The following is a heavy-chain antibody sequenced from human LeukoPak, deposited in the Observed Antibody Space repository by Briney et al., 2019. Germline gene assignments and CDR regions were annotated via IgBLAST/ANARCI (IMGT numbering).Heavy chain of an antibody. CDR3: ARGPLIGPIDY. Sequence: GGSLRLSCAASGFTFSSYSMNWVRQAPGKGLEWVSYISSSGSTIYYADSVKGRFTISRDNAKNSLYLQMNSLTAEDTAVYYCARGPLIGPIDYWGQGTLVTVSS. V-gene: IGHV3-48*01. J-gene: IGHJ4*02. CDR2: ISSSGSTI. CDR1: GFTFSSYS. D-gene: IGHD3-16*01.